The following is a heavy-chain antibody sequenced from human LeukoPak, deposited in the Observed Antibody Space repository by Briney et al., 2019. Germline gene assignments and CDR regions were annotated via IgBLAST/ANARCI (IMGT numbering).Heavy chain of an antibody. D-gene: IGHD3-10*01. CDR3: ARALVTMVRGVIIYDAFDI. J-gene: IGHJ3*02. CDR1: GYSFTSYW. Sequence: GESLKISCKGSGYSFTSYWIGWVRQMPGKGLEWMGIIYPGGSDTRYSPSFQGQVTISADKSISTAYLQWSSLKAPDTAMYYCARALVTMVRGVIIYDAFDIWGQGTMVTVSS. CDR2: IYPGGSDT. V-gene: IGHV5-51*01.